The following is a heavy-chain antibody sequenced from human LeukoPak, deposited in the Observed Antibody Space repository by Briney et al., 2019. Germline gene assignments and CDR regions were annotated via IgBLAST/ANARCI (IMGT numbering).Heavy chain of an antibody. CDR2: ISGSDGRT. J-gene: IGHJ6*02. D-gene: IGHD4-11*01. Sequence: GGSLRLSCAASGFTFSSYAMSWVRQAPGKGLEWVSTISGSDGRTYYTDSVKGRFTISRDNSKNTLYLQMNSLRAEDTAVYYCARALTTVTKDYYYYGMDVWGQGTTVTVSS. CDR1: GFTFSSYA. V-gene: IGHV3-23*01. CDR3: ARALTTVTKDYYYYGMDV.